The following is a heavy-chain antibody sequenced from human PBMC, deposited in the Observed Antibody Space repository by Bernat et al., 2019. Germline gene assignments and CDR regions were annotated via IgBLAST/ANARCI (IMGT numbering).Heavy chain of an antibody. D-gene: IGHD6-13*01. CDR2: ITESGGNT. J-gene: IGHJ1*01. Sequence: EVQLSESGGGLVQPGGSLRLSCAASGFTFSSYAMSWARQAPGKGLEWVAGITESGGNTYYADSVKGRFTISRDNSKTTLYLQINSLRAEDTAVYYCAKRYSTSWYVEQWCQGTLVTVSS. CDR1: GFTFSSYA. V-gene: IGHV3-23*01. CDR3: AKRYSTSWYVEQ.